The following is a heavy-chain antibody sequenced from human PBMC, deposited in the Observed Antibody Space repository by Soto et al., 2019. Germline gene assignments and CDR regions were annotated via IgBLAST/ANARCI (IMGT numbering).Heavy chain of an antibody. CDR2: ISTYNGNT. CDR3: ARSGYCRSTSCPLKYYYYGMDV. D-gene: IGHD2-2*01. J-gene: IGHJ6*02. CDR1: GYTFTNYG. Sequence: QVQLVQSGAEVKKPGASVKVSCKASGYTFTNYGIIWVRQAPGQGLEWMGWISTYNGNTNFAQKRQGRVTMTTDTSASTAYMELRSLRSDDTAVYYCARSGYCRSTSCPLKYYYYGMDVWGQGTTVTVSS. V-gene: IGHV1-18*01.